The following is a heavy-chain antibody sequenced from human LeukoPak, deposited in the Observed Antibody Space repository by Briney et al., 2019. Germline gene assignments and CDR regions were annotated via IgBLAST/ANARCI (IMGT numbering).Heavy chain of an antibody. V-gene: IGHV4-39*01. CDR3: AKSNGYGLIDY. J-gene: IGHJ4*02. Sequence: PSETLSLTCAVSGASISSSNYYWGWVRQSPGKGLEWIGNIYSSGNTYYNASLKSRVTMYIDTTKNQFSLKLSSVTAADTAMYYCAKSNGYGLIDYWGQGTLVTVSS. CDR1: GASISSSNYY. D-gene: IGHD5-12*01. CDR2: IYSSGNT.